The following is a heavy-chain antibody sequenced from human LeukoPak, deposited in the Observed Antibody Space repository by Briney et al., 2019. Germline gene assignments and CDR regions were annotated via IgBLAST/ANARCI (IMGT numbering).Heavy chain of an antibody. CDR2: TYYRSKRYK. J-gene: IGHJ4*02. CDR3: ARGSDWLL. Sequence: SQTLSLTCVISGCSVSSNNAAWNWIRQSPSRGLEWLGRTYYRSKRYKDYAVSVKSRITINPDTSKDQFSLKLSSVTAADTAVYYCARGSDWLLWGWGTLVTVSS. CDR1: GCSVSSNNAA. D-gene: IGHD3-9*01. V-gene: IGHV6-1*01.